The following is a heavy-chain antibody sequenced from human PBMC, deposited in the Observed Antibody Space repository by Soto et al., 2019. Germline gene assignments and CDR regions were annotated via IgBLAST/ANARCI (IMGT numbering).Heavy chain of an antibody. CDR1: GYTFTSYD. CDR2: INPNSGDT. CDR3: ASGLWAY. V-gene: IGHV1-8*01. Sequence: QVQLVQSGAEVKKPGASVKVSCEASGYTFTSYDVNWVRQATGQGLEWVGRINPNSGDTDYAQKLQGRVTMTRNTSINTTYMELNSLRSEDTAVYYCASGLWAYWGQGTLVTVSS. J-gene: IGHJ4*02. D-gene: IGHD7-27*01.